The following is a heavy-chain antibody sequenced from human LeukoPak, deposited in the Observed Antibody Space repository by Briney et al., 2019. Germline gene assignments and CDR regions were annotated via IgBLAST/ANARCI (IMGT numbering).Heavy chain of an antibody. Sequence: ASETLSLTCTVSGASVSSGSYYWSWVRQPAGKGLDCIGHIHTSGSTNYNPSLKGRVTISLDPSKNQFSLKLSSVTAADTAVYYCARQTYGATDVWGKGTTVTVSS. V-gene: IGHV4-61*09. J-gene: IGHJ6*04. CDR2: IHTSGST. CDR3: ARQTYGATDV. CDR1: GASVSSGSYY. D-gene: IGHD3-16*01.